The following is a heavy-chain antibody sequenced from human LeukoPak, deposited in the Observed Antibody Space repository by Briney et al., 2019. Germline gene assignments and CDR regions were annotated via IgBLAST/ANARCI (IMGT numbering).Heavy chain of an antibody. CDR1: GGSISSYY. Sequence: SETLSLTCTVSGGSISSYYWSWIRQPPGKGLEWIGYIYYSGSTYYNPSLKSRVTISVDTSKNQFSLKLSSVTAADTAVYYCARNYYDSSGYYYYYFDYWGQGTLVTVSS. CDR3: ARNYYDSSGYYYYYFDY. CDR2: IYYSGST. D-gene: IGHD3-22*01. V-gene: IGHV4-59*12. J-gene: IGHJ4*02.